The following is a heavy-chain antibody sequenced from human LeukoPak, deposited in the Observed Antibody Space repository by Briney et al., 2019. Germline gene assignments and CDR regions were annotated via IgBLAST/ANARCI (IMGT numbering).Heavy chain of an antibody. V-gene: IGHV3-23*01. D-gene: IGHD3-10*01. CDR3: AKPYYGSGSPSFGMDV. J-gene: IGHJ6*02. CDR1: GFTFSSYA. CDR2: ISGSGGST. Sequence: GGSLRLSCAASGFTFSSYAMSWIRKAPGKGLEWVSAISGSGGSTYYADSVKGRFTISRDNSKNTLYLQMNSLRAEDTAVYYCAKPYYGSGSPSFGMDVWGQGTTVTVSS.